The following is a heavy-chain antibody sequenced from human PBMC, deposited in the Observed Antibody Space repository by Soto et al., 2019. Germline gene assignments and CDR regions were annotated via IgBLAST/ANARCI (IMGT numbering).Heavy chain of an antibody. Sequence: SETLSLTCTVSGGSISSYYWSWVRQPPGKELEWIGYIYYSGSTNYNPSLKSRVTISVDTSKNQFSLKLSSVTAADTAVYYCARVQTHDSRGHHFDHWGQGTLVTVSS. CDR1: GGSISSYY. CDR3: ARVQTHDSRGHHFDH. J-gene: IGHJ4*02. CDR2: IYYSGST. D-gene: IGHD3-22*01. V-gene: IGHV4-59*01.